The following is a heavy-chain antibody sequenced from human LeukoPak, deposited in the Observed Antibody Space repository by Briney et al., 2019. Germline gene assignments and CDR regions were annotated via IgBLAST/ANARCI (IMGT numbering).Heavy chain of an antibody. CDR3: AREQH. J-gene: IGHJ1*01. Sequence: SDTLSLTCAVYGGSFSGYYWSWIPQPPGKGLECLGEINHSGSTNYNPSLKRRVTTSVDTSKNQFSLKLSSVTAADTAVYYCAREQHWGQGTLVTVSS. CDR2: INHSGST. CDR1: GGSFSGYY. V-gene: IGHV4-34*01.